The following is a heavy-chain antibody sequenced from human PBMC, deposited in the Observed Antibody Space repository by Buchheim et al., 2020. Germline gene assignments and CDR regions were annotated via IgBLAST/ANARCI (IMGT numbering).Heavy chain of an antibody. CDR3: ARTVDSSSWYLARLGYFDL. D-gene: IGHD6-13*01. J-gene: IGHJ2*01. CDR2: IYPGDSDT. Sequence: EVQLVQSGAEVKKPGDSLKISCRGSGYSFTSYWIGWVRQMPGKGLEWMGIIYPGDSDTRYSPSFQAPVTISADKSISTAYLQWSSLKASDTAMYYCARTVDSSSWYLARLGYFDLWGRGTL. CDR1: GYSFTSYW. V-gene: IGHV5-51*03.